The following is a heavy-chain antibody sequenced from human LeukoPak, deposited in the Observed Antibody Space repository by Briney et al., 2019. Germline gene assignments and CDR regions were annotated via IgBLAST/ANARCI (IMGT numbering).Heavy chain of an antibody. D-gene: IGHD3-10*01. CDR3: ARMVRGVIIDY. V-gene: IGHV3-21*01. J-gene: IGHJ4*02. Sequence: PGGSLRLSCAASGFTFSSYSMNWVRQAPGKGLEWVSSISSSSYIYYADSVKGRFTISRDNAKNSLYLQMNSLRAEDTAVYYCARMVRGVIIDYWGQGTLVTVSS. CDR2: ISSSSYI. CDR1: GFTFSSYS.